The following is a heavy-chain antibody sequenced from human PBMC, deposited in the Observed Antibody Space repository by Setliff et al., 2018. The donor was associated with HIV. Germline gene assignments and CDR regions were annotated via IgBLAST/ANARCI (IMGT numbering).Heavy chain of an antibody. J-gene: IGHJ4*02. V-gene: IGHV4-59*01. CDR2: IYYSGST. CDR1: GGSISSYY. CDR3: ARDLGSVTADEFDY. D-gene: IGHD2-15*01. Sequence: SETLSLTCTVSGGSISSYYWSWIRQPPGKGLEWIGYIYYSGSTNYNPSLKSRVTISVDTSKNQFSLKLSSVIAADTAVYYCARDLGSVTADEFDYWGQGTLVTVSS.